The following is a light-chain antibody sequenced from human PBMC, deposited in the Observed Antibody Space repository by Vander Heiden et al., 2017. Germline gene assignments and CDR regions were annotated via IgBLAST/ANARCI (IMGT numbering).Light chain of an antibody. J-gene: IGKJ4*01. V-gene: IGKV3-11*01. CDR2: DAS. CDR3: QQRSNWPGT. CDR1: QSVSSY. Sequence: DIVLTQSPATLSLSPGERATLSCRASQSVSSYLAWYQQKPGQAPRLLIYDASNRATGIPARFSGSGSGTDFTLTISSLEPEDFAVYYCQQRSNWPGTFGGETKVEIK.